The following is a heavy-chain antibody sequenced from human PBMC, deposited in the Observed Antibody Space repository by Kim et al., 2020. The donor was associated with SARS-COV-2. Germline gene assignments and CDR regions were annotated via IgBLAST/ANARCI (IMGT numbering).Heavy chain of an antibody. J-gene: IGHJ5*02. CDR2: IYHNGDT. V-gene: IGHV4-59*01. CDR3: ARDGYSAMYL. D-gene: IGHD1-1*01. Sequence: SETLSLTCTVSGGSMSTYYWSWIRQPPGKGLEWIGYIYHNGDTRYNPSLRSRITISVDTAKNQFSLKVNSVTAADTAVYFCARDGYSAMYLWGPGTLVTV. CDR1: GGSMSTYY.